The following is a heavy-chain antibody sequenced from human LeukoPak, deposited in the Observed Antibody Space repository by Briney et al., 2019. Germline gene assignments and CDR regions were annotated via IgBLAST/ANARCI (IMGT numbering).Heavy chain of an antibody. J-gene: IGHJ4*02. V-gene: IGHV4-59*08. CDR2: IYYSGTT. Sequence: SETLSLTCTIPPGSISNYYWSWIRQPPGEGLEWIGYIYYSGTTNYNPSLKSRVTISVDTSKNQFSLKLSSVTAADTAVYYCARLGVGSGSLPIDYCGQGTLVTVSS. CDR1: PGSISNYY. D-gene: IGHD3-10*01. CDR3: ARLGVGSGSLPIDY.